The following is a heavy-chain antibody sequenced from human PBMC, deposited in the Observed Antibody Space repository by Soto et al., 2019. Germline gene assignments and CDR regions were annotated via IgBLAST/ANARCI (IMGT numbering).Heavy chain of an antibody. CDR2: IWYDGSNK. V-gene: IGHV3-33*01. D-gene: IGHD6-19*01. CDR3: ARDSHVGSGWQLTADY. Sequence: QVQLVESGGGVVQPGRSLRLSCAASGFTFSSYGMHGVRQAPGKGLEGVAVIWYDGSNKYYAESVKGRFTISRDNSKNTLYLQMNSLRAEDTAVYYCARDSHVGSGWQLTADYWGQGTLVTVSS. J-gene: IGHJ4*02. CDR1: GFTFSSYG.